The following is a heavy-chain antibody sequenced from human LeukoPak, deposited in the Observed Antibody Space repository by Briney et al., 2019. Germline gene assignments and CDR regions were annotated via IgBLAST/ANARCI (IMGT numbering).Heavy chain of an antibody. V-gene: IGHV3-48*02. J-gene: IGHJ4*02. CDR1: GFTFSEYS. Sequence: GESLRLSCAASGFTFSEYSMNWVRPAPGKGLEWVSYIDGSGDTIYYADSVKGRFTISRDNAKNSLDLQMNSLRDEDTAVYYCSRRFDCWGQGTLVTVSS. CDR3: SRRFDC. CDR2: IDGSGDTI.